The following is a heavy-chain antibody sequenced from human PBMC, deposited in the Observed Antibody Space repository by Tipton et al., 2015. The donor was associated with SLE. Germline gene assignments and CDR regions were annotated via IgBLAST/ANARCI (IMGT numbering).Heavy chain of an antibody. CDR1: GFTFSSYA. CDR3: AKEYGSGSYHREPYDY. CDR2: ISGSGGSP. V-gene: IGHV3-23*01. Sequence: SLRLSCAASGFTFSSYAMSWVRQAPGKGLEWVSAISGSGGSPYYADSVKGRFTISRDNSKNTLYLQMNSLRAEDTAVYYCAKEYGSGSYHREPYDYWGQGTLVTVSS. J-gene: IGHJ4*02. D-gene: IGHD3-10*01.